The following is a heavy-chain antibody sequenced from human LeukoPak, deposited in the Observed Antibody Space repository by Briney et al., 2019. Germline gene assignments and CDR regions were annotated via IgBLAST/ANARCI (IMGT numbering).Heavy chain of an antibody. CDR3: ARGLLWSPDFDY. CDR2: ITRSGSST. CDR1: GFTFSSRD. V-gene: IGHV3-21*01. Sequence: PGGSLRLYCAASGFTFSSRDMNWVRQAPGKGLEWVSSITRSGSSTYYADSVKGRFTISRDNAKNSLYLQMNSLRAEDTAVYYCARGLLWSPDFDYWGQGTLVTVSS. D-gene: IGHD2-21*01. J-gene: IGHJ4*02.